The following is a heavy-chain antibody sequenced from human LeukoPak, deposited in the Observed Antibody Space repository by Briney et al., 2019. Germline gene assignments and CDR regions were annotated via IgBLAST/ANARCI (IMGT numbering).Heavy chain of an antibody. J-gene: IGHJ4*02. CDR1: GYTFTGYY. V-gene: IGHV1-2*02. D-gene: IGHD1-20*01. Sequence: ASVKVSCKASGYTFTGYYMHWVRQAPGQGLEWMGWINPNSGGTSFAQKFQGRVTMTRDTSISTAYMGLSRLRSDDTAVYYCARVAYNWNDPFDYWGQGTLVTVSS. CDR3: ARVAYNWNDPFDY. CDR2: INPNSGGT.